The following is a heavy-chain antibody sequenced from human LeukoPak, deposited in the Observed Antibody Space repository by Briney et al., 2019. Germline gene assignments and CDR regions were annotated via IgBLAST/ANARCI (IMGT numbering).Heavy chain of an antibody. J-gene: IGHJ4*02. D-gene: IGHD1-26*01. CDR3: AKEGVGASLDY. CDR1: GYSISSFYY. Sequence: SETLSLTCTVSGYSISSFYYWSWIRQPAGKGLEWIGRIYTSGSTNYNPSLKSRVTMSVDTSKNQFSLKLSSVTAADTAVYYCAKEGVGASLDYWGQGTLVTVSS. CDR2: IYTSGST. V-gene: IGHV4-4*07.